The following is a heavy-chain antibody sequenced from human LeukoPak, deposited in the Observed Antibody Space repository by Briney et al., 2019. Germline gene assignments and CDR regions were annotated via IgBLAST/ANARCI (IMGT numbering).Heavy chain of an antibody. Sequence: GASVKVSCKASGYTFMRHWMHWVRLAPGQGLEWVGLINPTGTATLYAQKFQGRITLTRDMSTSTDYMELRSLKSEDTAVYYCARVTREAARYWYFDLWGRGTLVTVSS. V-gene: IGHV1-46*01. D-gene: IGHD6-6*01. CDR1: GYTFMRHW. CDR2: INPTGTAT. J-gene: IGHJ2*01. CDR3: ARVTREAARYWYFDL.